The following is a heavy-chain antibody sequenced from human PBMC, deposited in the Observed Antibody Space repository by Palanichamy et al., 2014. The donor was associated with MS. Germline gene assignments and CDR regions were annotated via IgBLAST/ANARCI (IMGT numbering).Heavy chain of an antibody. J-gene: IGHJ4*02. Sequence: QVQLQQSGPGLVKPSQTLSLTCAISGDTVSSNSVVWNWIRLSPSRGLEWLGRTYYRSKWYNDYAISVKSRITINPDTSNNQFSLQLNSVTPDDTAVYYRARGYYFDYWGQGTQVTVSS. D-gene: IGHD6-13*01. CDR2: TYYRSKWYN. V-gene: IGHV6-1*01. CDR3: ARGYYFDY. CDR1: GDTVSSNSVV.